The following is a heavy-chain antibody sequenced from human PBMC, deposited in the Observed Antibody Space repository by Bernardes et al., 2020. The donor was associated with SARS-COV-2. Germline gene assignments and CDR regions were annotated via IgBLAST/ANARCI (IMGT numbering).Heavy chain of an antibody. D-gene: IGHD1-26*01. CDR2: INPTSGRT. Sequence: ASVKVSCKASGYKFTGHYMHWVRQAPGQGLEWMGLINPTSGRTHFAQQFQGRVTLPRDTSLSTAYMELTGLTSGDTALYYCARGPRGATSYVLKDATNNWLDAWGQGTLGTGPS. J-gene: IGHJ5*02. CDR1: GYKFTGHY. CDR3: ARGPRGATSYVLKDATNNWLDA. V-gene: IGHV1-2*02.